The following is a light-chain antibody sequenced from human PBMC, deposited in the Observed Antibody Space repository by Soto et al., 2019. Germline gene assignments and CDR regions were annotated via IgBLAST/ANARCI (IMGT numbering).Light chain of an antibody. CDR1: QDISNW. Sequence: DIQMTQSPASLSASVGDRVTITCQESQDISNWLNWYQQGAGKAPQLLIYEESNLQTGVSSRFSGSGSGTDFTFTISSLQPEDIATYYCQHYDNFPVTFGGGTKVEIK. CDR3: QHYDNFPVT. V-gene: IGKV1-33*01. J-gene: IGKJ4*01. CDR2: EES.